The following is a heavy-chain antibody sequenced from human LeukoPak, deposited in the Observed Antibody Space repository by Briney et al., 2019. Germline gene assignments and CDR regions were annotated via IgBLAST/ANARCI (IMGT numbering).Heavy chain of an antibody. V-gene: IGHV3-30*02. CDR2: IRYDGSNK. J-gene: IGHJ4*02. Sequence: GVSLRLSCAASGFTFSSYGMHWVRQAPSKGLEWVAFIRYDGSNKYYADSVKGRFTISRDNSKNTLYLQMNSLRAEDTAVYYCAKPLAAAGTTAYYYDSSGYFFFDYWGQGTLSPSPQ. CDR3: AKPLAAAGTTAYYYDSSGYFFFDY. CDR1: GFTFSSYG. D-gene: IGHD3-22*01.